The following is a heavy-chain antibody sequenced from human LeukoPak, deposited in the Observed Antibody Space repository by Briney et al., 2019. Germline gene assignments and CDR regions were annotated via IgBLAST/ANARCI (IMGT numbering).Heavy chain of an antibody. CDR3: ARGRMVRGVIRGCWFDP. Sequence: PSQTLSLTCAVSGGSISSGGYSWSWIRQPPGEGLEWIGYIYHSGSTYYNPSLKSRVTISVDRPKNQFSLKLSSVTAADTAVYYCARGRMVRGVIRGCWFDPWGQGTLVTVSS. J-gene: IGHJ5*02. V-gene: IGHV4-30-2*01. CDR1: GGSISSGGYS. CDR2: IYHSGST. D-gene: IGHD3-10*01.